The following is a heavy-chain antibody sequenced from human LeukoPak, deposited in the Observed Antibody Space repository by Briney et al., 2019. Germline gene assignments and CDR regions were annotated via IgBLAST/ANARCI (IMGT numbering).Heavy chain of an antibody. D-gene: IGHD3-3*01. V-gene: IGHV7-4-1*02. CDR2: INTNTGNP. J-gene: IGHJ6*03. CDR3: ARELVTHYDFWRFGAADPHYMDV. Sequence: ASVKVSCKASGYTFTSYAMNWVRQAPGQGLEWMGWINTNTGNPTYAQGFTGRFVFSLDTSVSTAYLQISSLKAEDTAVYYCARELVTHYDFWRFGAADPHYMDVWGKGTTVTVSS. CDR1: GYTFTSYA.